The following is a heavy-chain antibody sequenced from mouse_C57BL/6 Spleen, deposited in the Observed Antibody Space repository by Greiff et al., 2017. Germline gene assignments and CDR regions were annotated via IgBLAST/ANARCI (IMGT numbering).Heavy chain of an antibody. CDR3: ARGQFITTVVAFDY. J-gene: IGHJ2*01. Sequence: QVQLQQPGAELVKPGASVKLSCKASGYTFTSYWMQWVKQRPGQGLEWIGEIDPSDSYTNYNQKFKGKATLTVDTSSSTAYMQLSSLTSEDSAVYYCARGQFITTVVAFDYWGQVTTLTVSS. CDR1: GYTFTSYW. V-gene: IGHV1-50*01. CDR2: IDPSDSYT. D-gene: IGHD1-1*01.